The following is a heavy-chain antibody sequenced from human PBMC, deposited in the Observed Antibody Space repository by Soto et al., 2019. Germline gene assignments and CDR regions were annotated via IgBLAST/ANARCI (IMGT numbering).Heavy chain of an antibody. CDR2: IYYSGST. Sequence: SETLSLTCTVSGGSISSYYWSWIRQPPGKGLEWIGYIYYSGSTNYNPSLKSRVTISVDTSKNQFSLKLSSVTAADTAVYYCARVRLWRKRNYYLDYWGQGTLVTVSS. CDR3: ARVRLWRKRNYYLDY. CDR1: GGSISSYY. J-gene: IGHJ4*02. D-gene: IGHD5-18*01. V-gene: IGHV4-59*01.